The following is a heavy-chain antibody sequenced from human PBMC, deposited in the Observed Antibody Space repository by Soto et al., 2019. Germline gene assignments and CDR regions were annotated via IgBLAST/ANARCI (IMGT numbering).Heavy chain of an antibody. Sequence: PLSHTDGVSDGYISDRGDYRSLNHQHPGKGLEWIGYIYYSGSTYYNPSLKSRVTISVDTSKNQFSLKLSSVTAADTAVYYCARVIAAAGTWFDPWGQGTLVTV. CDR3: ARVIAAAGTWFDP. CDR2: IYYSGST. CDR1: DGYISDRGDY. J-gene: IGHJ5*02. D-gene: IGHD6-13*01. V-gene: IGHV4-31*11.